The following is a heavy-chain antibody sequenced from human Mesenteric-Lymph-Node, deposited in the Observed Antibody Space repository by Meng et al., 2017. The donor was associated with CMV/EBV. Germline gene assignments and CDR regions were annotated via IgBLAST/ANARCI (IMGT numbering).Heavy chain of an antibody. V-gene: IGHV3-30-3*01. Sequence: GESLKISCAASGFMFSSYPMHWVRQAPGRGLEWVALIAHNGNNEYSADSVKGRFTISRDNSKNTLYLQMNSLRAEDTAVYYCARPTFRKTGEIDYWGQGTLVTVSS. D-gene: IGHD7-27*01. CDR1: GFMFSSYP. CDR2: IAHNGNNE. CDR3: ARPTFRKTGEIDY. J-gene: IGHJ4*02.